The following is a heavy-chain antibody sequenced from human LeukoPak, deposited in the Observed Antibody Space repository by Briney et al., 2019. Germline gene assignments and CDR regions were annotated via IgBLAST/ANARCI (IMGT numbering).Heavy chain of an antibody. CDR2: IIPIFGTA. CDR1: GGTFSSYA. V-gene: IGHV1-69*05. CDR3: ARLGLGAAAGGYYMGV. Sequence: ASVKVSCKASGGTFSSYAISWVRQAPGQGLEWMGGIIPIFGTANYAQKFQGRVTMTRDMSTSTVYMELSSLRSEDTAVYYCARLGLGAAAGGYYMGVWGKGTTVTVSS. J-gene: IGHJ6*03. D-gene: IGHD6-13*01.